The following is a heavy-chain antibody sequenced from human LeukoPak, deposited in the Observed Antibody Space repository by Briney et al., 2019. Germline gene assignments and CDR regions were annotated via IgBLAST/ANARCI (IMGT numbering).Heavy chain of an antibody. CDR3: ARGVKYDCSSTGCSSTGYYYYYGMDV. J-gene: IGHJ6*02. Sequence: ASVKVSCKAPGYTFTSYGISWVRQAPGQGLEWMGWISAYNGNTNYAQKLQGRVTMTTDTSTSTAYMELRSLRSDDTAVYYCARGVKYDCSSTGCSSTGYYYYYGMDVWGQGTTVTVSS. V-gene: IGHV1-18*01. CDR2: ISAYNGNT. CDR1: GYTFTSYG. D-gene: IGHD2-2*01.